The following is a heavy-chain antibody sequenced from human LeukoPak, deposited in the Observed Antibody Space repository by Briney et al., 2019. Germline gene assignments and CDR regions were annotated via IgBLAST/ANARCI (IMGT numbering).Heavy chain of an antibody. CDR1: GYSFTSYW. J-gene: IGHJ3*02. CDR2: IYPGDSDT. Sequence: GASLQISCQGSGYSFTSYWIGWVRPMPGKGLEWMGIIYPGDSDTRYSPSFQGQVTISADKSISTAYLQWSSLKASDTAMYYCARLGASKRNYGAFDIWGQGTMVTVSS. V-gene: IGHV5-51*01. CDR3: ARLGASKRNYGAFDI. D-gene: IGHD1-7*01.